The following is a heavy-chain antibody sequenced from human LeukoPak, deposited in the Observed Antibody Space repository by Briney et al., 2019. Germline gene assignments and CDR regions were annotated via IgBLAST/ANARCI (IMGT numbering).Heavy chain of an antibody. V-gene: IGHV3-30*04. D-gene: IGHD2-2*01. CDR1: GFTFSSYV. J-gene: IGHJ3*02. Sequence: GGSLRLSCAASGFTFSSYVMHWVRQAPGKGLEWVAIISYDGSNEYYADSVKGRFTISRDNSKSTLYLQMNSLRAEDTAVYYCAKDPNRPYCSSTSCYGANAFDIWGQGTMVTVSS. CDR3: AKDPNRPYCSSTSCYGANAFDI. CDR2: ISYDGSNE.